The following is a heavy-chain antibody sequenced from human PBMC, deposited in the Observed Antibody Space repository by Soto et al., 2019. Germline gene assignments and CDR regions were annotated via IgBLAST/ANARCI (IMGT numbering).Heavy chain of an antibody. CDR3: AKVESGSIDLPLQH. CDR2: ISGSGGST. J-gene: IGHJ1*01. V-gene: IGHV3-23*01. CDR1: GFTFSSYA. Sequence: EVQLLESGGGLVQPGGSLRLSCAASGFTFSSYAMSWVRQAPGKGLEWVSAISGSGGSTYYADSVTGRFTISRDNYKNTLYLQMNSLRAENTAVYYCAKVESGSIDLPLQHWGQGTLVTVFS. D-gene: IGHD1-26*01.